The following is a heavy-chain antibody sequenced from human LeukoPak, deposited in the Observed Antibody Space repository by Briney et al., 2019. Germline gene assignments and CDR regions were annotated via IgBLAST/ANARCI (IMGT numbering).Heavy chain of an antibody. CDR2: INPNSGGT. CDR3: ARDPVYYDSSGFNWFDP. Sequence: GASVKVSCKASGYTFTGYYMHWVRQAPGQGLEWMGWINPNSGGTNYAQKFQGRATMTRDTSISTAYMELSRLRSDDTAVYYCARDPVYYDSSGFNWFDPWGQRTLVTVSS. CDR1: GYTFTGYY. J-gene: IGHJ5*02. D-gene: IGHD3-22*01. V-gene: IGHV1-2*02.